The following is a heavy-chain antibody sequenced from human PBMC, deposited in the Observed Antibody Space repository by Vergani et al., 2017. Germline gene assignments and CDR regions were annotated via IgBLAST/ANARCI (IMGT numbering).Heavy chain of an antibody. CDR2: FNPNRGGT. D-gene: IGHD6-25*01. V-gene: IGHV1-2*02. CDR3: ARVGTGSNRDYFDY. Sequence: QVQLVQSGAEVKKLGASVKVSCKASGYTSIDYFMHWVRQAPAQGLEWMGWFNPNRGGTNYAQKFQGRVTMTRDTSISTAYMELSNLRSDDTAVYYCARVGTGSNRDYFDYWGQGTLVTVSS. CDR1: GYTSIDYF. J-gene: IGHJ4*02.